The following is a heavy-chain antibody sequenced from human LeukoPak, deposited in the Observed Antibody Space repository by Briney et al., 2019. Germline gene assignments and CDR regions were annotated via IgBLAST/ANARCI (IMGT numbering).Heavy chain of an antibody. V-gene: IGHV1-2*02. CDR2: INPNSGGT. CDR1: GYTFTGYY. J-gene: IGHJ4*02. CDR3: ARGAYSSSWYSVKWTLDY. Sequence: VASVKVSCKASGYTFTGYYMHWVRQAPRPGLERRGWINPNSGGTNYAQKFQGRVTMTRDTSISTAYMELSRLRSDDTAVYYCARGAYSSSWYSVKWTLDYWGQGTLVTVPS. D-gene: IGHD6-13*01.